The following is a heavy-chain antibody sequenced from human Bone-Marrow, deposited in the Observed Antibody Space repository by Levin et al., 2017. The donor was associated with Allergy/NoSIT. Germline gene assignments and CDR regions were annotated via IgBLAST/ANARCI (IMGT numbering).Heavy chain of an antibody. Sequence: SCIVSGGSINRSPFYWVWIRQPPGKGLEWIGSVYYTGTTYYNPSLKSRVTISVDTSKEQFSLKVTSVTAADTAVYYCAREGTPQSWDYWGQGTLVSVSS. CDR3: AREGTPQSWDY. D-gene: IGHD1-14*01. CDR1: GGSINRSPFY. V-gene: IGHV4-39*07. J-gene: IGHJ4*02. CDR2: VYYTGTT.